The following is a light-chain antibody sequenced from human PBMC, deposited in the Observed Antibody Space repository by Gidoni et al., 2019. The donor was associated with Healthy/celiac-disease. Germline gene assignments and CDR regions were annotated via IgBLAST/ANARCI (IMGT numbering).Light chain of an antibody. CDR3: CSYAGSSNVV. J-gene: IGLJ2*01. CDR2: EGN. V-gene: IGLV2-23*01. Sequence: QSALTQPASVSGSPGQSITISCTGTSSDVASYNRVSWYQQYPGKAPKIRIDEGNKRPSGVSNRFSGSQSGNTASLTISGLQAEDEADYYCCSYAGSSNVVFGGGTKLTVL. CDR1: SSDVASYNR.